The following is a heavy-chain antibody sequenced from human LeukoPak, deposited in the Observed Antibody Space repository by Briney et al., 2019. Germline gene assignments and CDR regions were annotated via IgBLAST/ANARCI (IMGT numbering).Heavy chain of an antibody. CDR2: ISYDGSNK. J-gene: IGHJ4*02. CDR3: ARWRTGTIFDY. V-gene: IGHV3-30*03. D-gene: IGHD1-7*01. Sequence: PGRSLRVSCAASGFTFSSYGMHWVRQAPGKGLEWVALISYDGSNKDYADSVKGRFTISRDNSKNTLYLQMNSLRPEDTAVYYCARWRTGTIFDYWGQGTLDIVSS. CDR1: GFTFSSYG.